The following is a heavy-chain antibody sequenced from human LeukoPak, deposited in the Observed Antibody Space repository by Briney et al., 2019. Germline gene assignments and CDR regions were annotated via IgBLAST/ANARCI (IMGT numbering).Heavy chain of an antibody. CDR1: GFTFSSNY. CDR3: ARVPGGGGSYYYYYGMDV. J-gene: IGHJ6*02. Sequence: PGGSLRLSCAASGFTFSSNYMSWVRQAPGKGLEWVSVIYSGGSTYYADSVKGRFTISRDNSKNTLYLQMNSLRAEDTAVYYCARVPGGGGSYYYYYGMDVWGQGTTVTVSS. V-gene: IGHV3-66*02. D-gene: IGHD1-26*01. CDR2: IYSGGST.